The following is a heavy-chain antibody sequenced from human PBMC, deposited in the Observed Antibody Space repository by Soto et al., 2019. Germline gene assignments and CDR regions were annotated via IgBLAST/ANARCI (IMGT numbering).Heavy chain of an antibody. V-gene: IGHV4-4*02. CDR3: ARGPALGWD. Sequence: QLQLQESGPGLVKPSGTLSLTCAVSGGSISSSHWWSWVRQPPGKGLEWIGEIYHTGTTNYNPSLKSRITMSIDNSTTQLSRILSSVTAADTAVYYCARGPALGWDWGQGTLVTVSS. J-gene: IGHJ4*02. CDR1: GGSISSSHW. D-gene: IGHD2-21*01. CDR2: IYHTGTT.